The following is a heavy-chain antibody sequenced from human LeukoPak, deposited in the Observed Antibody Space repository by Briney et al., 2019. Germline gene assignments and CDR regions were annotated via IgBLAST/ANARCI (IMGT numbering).Heavy chain of an antibody. CDR1: GFTFSSYA. CDR3: AKIPHAIVVASDAFDI. Sequence: GGSLRLSCAASGFTFSSYAMSWVRQAPGKGLEWVSAISGSGGSTYYADSVKGRSTISRDNSKNTLYLQMNSLRAEDTAVYYCAKIPHAIVVASDAFDIWGQGTMVTVSS. CDR2: ISGSGGST. V-gene: IGHV3-23*01. J-gene: IGHJ3*02. D-gene: IGHD3-22*01.